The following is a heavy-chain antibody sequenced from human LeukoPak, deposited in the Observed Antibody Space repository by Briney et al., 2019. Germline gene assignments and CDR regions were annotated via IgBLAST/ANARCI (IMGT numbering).Heavy chain of an antibody. D-gene: IGHD5-24*01. V-gene: IGHV3-23*01. Sequence: GGSLRLSCAASGFTFSSYAMSWVRQAPGKGLEWVSAISGSGGSTYYADSVKGRFTISRDNSKNTLYLQMNSLRAEDTAVYYCAKSFLGWLHDTVYYFDYWGQGTLVTVSS. CDR1: GFTFSSYA. J-gene: IGHJ4*02. CDR3: AKSFLGWLHDTVYYFDY. CDR2: ISGSGGST.